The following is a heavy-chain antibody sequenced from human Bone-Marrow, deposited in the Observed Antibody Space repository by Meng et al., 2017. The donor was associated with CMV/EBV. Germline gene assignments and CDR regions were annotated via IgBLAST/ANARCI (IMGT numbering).Heavy chain of an antibody. CDR2: ISSSSSYI. CDR3: AKDIVVVPAGGEPSGMDV. CDR1: GFTFSSYS. J-gene: IGHJ6*02. Sequence: GESLKISCAASGFTFSSYSMNWVRQAPGKGLEWVSSISSSSSYIYYADSVKGRFTISRDNAKNSLYLQMNSLRAEDTAVYYCAKDIVVVPAGGEPSGMDVWGQGTTVTVSS. V-gene: IGHV3-21*01. D-gene: IGHD2-2*01.